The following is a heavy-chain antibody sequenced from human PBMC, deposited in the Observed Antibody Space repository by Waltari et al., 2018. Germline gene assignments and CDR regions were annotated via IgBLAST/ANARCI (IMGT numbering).Heavy chain of an antibody. CDR1: GYSFTSYW. J-gene: IGHJ4*02. V-gene: IGHV5-51*01. D-gene: IGHD6-13*01. CDR2: IYPGDSDT. Sequence: EVQLVQSGAEVKKPGESLKISCKGSGYSFTSYWIGWVRQMPGKGLGWMGIIYPGDSDTRKSPSFQGQVTISADKAISTAYLQWSSLKASDTAMYYCARSGAAAGTGVDYWGQGTLVTVSS. CDR3: ARSGAAAGTGVDY.